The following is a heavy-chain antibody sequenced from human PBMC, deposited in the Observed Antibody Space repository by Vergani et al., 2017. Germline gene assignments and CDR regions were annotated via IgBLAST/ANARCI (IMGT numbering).Heavy chain of an antibody. Sequence: EVQLMESGGGLVQPGGSLRLSCAASGFTFSNYWMSWVRQAPGKGLEWVANIKEDGSETFYVDSVMGRFTISRDNAKNSLYLQMNSLRAEDTAVYYCARNDGYCSSTSCYTVGYYYYMDVWGKXP. J-gene: IGHJ6*03. D-gene: IGHD2-2*02. V-gene: IGHV3-7*01. CDR3: ARNDGYCSSTSCYTVGYYYYMDV. CDR2: IKEDGSET. CDR1: GFTFSNYW.